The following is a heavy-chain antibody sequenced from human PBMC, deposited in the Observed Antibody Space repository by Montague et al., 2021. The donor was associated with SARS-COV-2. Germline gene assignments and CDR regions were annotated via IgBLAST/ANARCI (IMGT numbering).Heavy chain of an antibody. J-gene: IGHJ4*02. V-gene: IGHV3-13*04. D-gene: IGHD6-19*01. Sequence: SMRLSCAASGFTFSSYGMHWVRQATGKGLECVSIINTAGDAYYPCSVKGRFTISRDNAKNSLYLQMNSLKAGDTAVYYCARGDRTGWQTDYWGQGTLVTVSS. CDR1: GFTFSSYG. CDR2: INTAGDA. CDR3: ARGDRTGWQTDY.